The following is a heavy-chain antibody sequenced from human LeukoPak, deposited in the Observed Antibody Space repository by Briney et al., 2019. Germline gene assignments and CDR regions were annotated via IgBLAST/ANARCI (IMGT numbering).Heavy chain of an antibody. CDR3: ARHSYYYDSSGYLDY. D-gene: IGHD3-22*01. Sequence: PSETLSLTCTVSGGSISSYYWSWIRQPPGKGLEWIGYIYTSGSTNYTPSLKSRVTISVDTSKNPFSLKLSSVTAADTAVYYCARHSYYYDSSGYLDYWGQGTLVTVSS. CDR2: IYTSGST. V-gene: IGHV4-4*09. CDR1: GGSISSYY. J-gene: IGHJ4*02.